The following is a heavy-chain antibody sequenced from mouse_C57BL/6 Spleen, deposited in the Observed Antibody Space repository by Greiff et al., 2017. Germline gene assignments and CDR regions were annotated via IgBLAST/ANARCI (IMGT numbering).Heavy chain of an antibody. D-gene: IGHD3-2*02. CDR1: GYTFTSYW. V-gene: IGHV1-72*01. J-gene: IGHJ3*01. CDR3: ARRGDTAQVFAY. CDR2: IDPNSGGT. Sequence: QVQLQQPGAELVKPGASVKLSCKASGYTFTSYWMHWVKQRPGRDLEWIGRIDPNSGGTKYNEKFKSKATLTVDKPSSTAYMQLSSLTSEDSAVYYCARRGDTAQVFAYWGQGTLVTVSA.